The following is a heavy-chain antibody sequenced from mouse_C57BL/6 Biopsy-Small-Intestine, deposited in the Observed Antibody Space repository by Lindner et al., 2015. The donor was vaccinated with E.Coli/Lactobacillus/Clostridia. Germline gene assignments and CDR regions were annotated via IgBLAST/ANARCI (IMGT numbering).Heavy chain of an antibody. CDR3: AANYGTLAWFAY. CDR2: ISPYNGIS. J-gene: IGHJ3*01. D-gene: IGHD2-1*01. CDR1: GYSFTGYY. V-gene: IGHV1-31*01. Sequence: VQLQESGPELVKPGASVKISCKASGYSFTGYYIHWVKQSHGNILDWIGYISPYNGISSYNQKFKGKATLTVDKSSSTAYMEVRSLTSEDSAVYYCAANYGTLAWFAYWGQGTLATVSA.